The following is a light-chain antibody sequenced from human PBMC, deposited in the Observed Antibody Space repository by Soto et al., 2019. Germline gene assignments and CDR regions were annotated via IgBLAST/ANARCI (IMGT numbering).Light chain of an antibody. Sequence: QSVRTQPPSVSGSPGQSVAISCTGTSSDVGSYNRVSWYQQPPGTAPKVMIYEVSNRPSGVPDRFSGSKSGNTASLTISGLQAEDEADYYCSSYTSSNTYVFGTGTEVTVL. CDR1: SSDVGSYNR. V-gene: IGLV2-18*02. CDR3: SSYTSSNTYV. J-gene: IGLJ1*01. CDR2: EVS.